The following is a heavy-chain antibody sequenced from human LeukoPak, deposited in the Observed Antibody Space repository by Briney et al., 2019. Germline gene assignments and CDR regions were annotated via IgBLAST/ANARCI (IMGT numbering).Heavy chain of an antibody. D-gene: IGHD1-7*01. CDR3: ARCITGTSVAAFDI. CDR1: GYSFTSYW. Sequence: GESLKISCKGSGYSFTSYWIGWVRQMPGKGLEWMGIIYPGDSETRYSPSFQGQVTMSADKSITTAYLQWSSLKASDTAMYYCARCITGTSVAAFDIWGQGTMVTVSS. J-gene: IGHJ3*02. CDR2: IYPGDSET. V-gene: IGHV5-51*01.